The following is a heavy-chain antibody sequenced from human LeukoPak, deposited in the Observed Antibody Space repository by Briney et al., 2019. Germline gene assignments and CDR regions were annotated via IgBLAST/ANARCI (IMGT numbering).Heavy chain of an antibody. D-gene: IGHD6-13*01. CDR1: GYTFTSYG. CDR2: ISAYNGNT. CDR3: ARVDSDIAAAGTGPYNWFDP. J-gene: IGHJ5*02. V-gene: IGHV1-18*01. Sequence: GASVKVSCKASGYTFTSYGISWVRQAPGQGLEWMGWISAYNGNTNYAQKLQGRVTMTTVTSTSTAYMELRSLRSDDTAVYYCARVDSDIAAAGTGPYNWFDPWGQGTLVTVSS.